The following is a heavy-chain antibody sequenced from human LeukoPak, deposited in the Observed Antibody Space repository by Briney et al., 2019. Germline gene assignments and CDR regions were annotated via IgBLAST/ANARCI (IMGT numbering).Heavy chain of an antibody. CDR1: GFTFSSYS. CDR2: ISSSSSYI. V-gene: IGHV3-21*01. D-gene: IGHD3-9*01. J-gene: IGHJ4*02. Sequence: GGSLRLSCAASGFTFSSYSMNWVRQAPGKGLEWVSSISSSSSYIYYADSVKGRFTISRDNAKNSLYLQMNSLRAEDTAVYYCAREGTFDRFIDYWGQGTLVTVSS. CDR3: AREGTFDRFIDY.